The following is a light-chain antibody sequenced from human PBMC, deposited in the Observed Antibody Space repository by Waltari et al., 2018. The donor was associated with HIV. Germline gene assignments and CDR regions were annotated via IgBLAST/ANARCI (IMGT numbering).Light chain of an antibody. J-gene: IGLJ3*02. V-gene: IGLV2-8*01. CDR1: SSDVGGSKY. CDR2: EVN. CDR3: NSYAGSNNWV. Sequence: QSALTQPPSASGSPGQSVTISCTGPSSDVGGSKYVSWYQQHPGKAPKLMIYEVNKRPSGVPDRFSGSKSANTASLTVSGLQADDEADYYFNSYAGSNNWVFGGGTKLTVL.